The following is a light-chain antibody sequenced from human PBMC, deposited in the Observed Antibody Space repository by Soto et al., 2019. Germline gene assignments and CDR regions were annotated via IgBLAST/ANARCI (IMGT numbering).Light chain of an antibody. J-gene: IGLJ3*02. Sequence: QAVVTQPPSASGTPGQRVTISCSGSSSNIGSNTVNWYQHLPGTAPKVLIYRNDQRPSGVPDRFSGSKSGTSASLAISGLQSEDEAEYYCAAWDGSLNGWLFGGGTEVTVL. V-gene: IGLV1-44*01. CDR3: AAWDGSLNGWL. CDR1: SSNIGSNT. CDR2: RND.